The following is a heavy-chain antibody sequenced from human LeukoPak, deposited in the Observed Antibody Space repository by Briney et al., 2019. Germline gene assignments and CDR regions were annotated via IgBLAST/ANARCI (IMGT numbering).Heavy chain of an antibody. Sequence: GGSLRLSCAASGFTFSIYSMNWVRQAPGKGLEWVSSISRSSSYIYYADSVKGRFTISRDNAKTSLYLQMNSLRAEDTAVYYCARHLSGVTGYTYGRGIDYWGQGTLVTVSS. V-gene: IGHV3-21*01. J-gene: IGHJ4*02. CDR1: GFTFSIYS. CDR2: ISRSSSYI. D-gene: IGHD5-18*01. CDR3: ARHLSGVTGYTYGRGIDY.